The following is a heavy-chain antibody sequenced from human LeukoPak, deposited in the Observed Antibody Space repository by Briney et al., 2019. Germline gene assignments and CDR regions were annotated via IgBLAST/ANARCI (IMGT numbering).Heavy chain of an antibody. D-gene: IGHD6-19*01. V-gene: IGHV4-59*01. CDR3: ARVREQWLQNNWFDP. J-gene: IGHJ5*02. Sequence: SETLSLTCTVSGGSISSYYWSWIRQPPGKGLEWIGYIYYSGSTNYYPSLKSRVTISVDTSKNQFSLKLSSVTAADTAVYYCARVREQWLQNNWFDPWGQGTLVTVSS. CDR1: GGSISSYY. CDR2: IYYSGST.